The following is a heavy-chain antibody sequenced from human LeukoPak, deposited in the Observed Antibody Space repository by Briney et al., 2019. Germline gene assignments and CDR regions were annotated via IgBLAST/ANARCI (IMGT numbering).Heavy chain of an antibody. D-gene: IGHD3-22*01. CDR3: ARNDRRGYYYDSSGYNDY. CDR1: GFTFSSYS. V-gene: IGHV3-21*01. CDR2: ISSSSSYI. J-gene: IGHJ4*02. Sequence: PGGSLRLSCAASGFTFSSYSMNWVRQAPGKGLEWVSSISSSSSYIYYADSVKGRFTISRDNAKNSLYLQMNSLRAEDTAVYYCARNDRRGYYYDSSGYNDYWGQGTLVTVSS.